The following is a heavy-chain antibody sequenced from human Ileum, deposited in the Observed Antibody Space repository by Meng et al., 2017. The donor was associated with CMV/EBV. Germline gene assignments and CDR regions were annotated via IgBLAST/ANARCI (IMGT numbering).Heavy chain of an antibody. V-gene: IGHV4-34*01. CDR1: GGSFTGYS. D-gene: IGHD3-10*01. J-gene: IGHJ4*02. CDR2: ITHSGRT. CDR3: ARGLASGWPDY. Sequence: QGQLRQWGAGLLKPSETLFFTCAGFGGSFTGYSWSWFRQFPGKGLEWIGEITHSGRTSYNLSLKSRVTISVDMSKYQFSLKLTSVTAADTAIYYCARGLASGWPDYWGQRTLVTVSS.